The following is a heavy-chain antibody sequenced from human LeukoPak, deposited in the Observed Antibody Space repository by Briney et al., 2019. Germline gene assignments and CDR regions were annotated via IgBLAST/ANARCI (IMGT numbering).Heavy chain of an antibody. CDR2: INPNSGGT. CDR1: GYTFTGYY. V-gene: IGHV1-2*02. J-gene: IGHJ4*02. Sequence: GASVKVSCKASGYTFTGYYMHWVRQAPGQGLEWMGWINPNSGGTNYAQKFQGRVTMTRDTSISTAYMELSRLRSDDTAVYYCARGAPYSDIAAAQQDYWGQGTLVTVSS. D-gene: IGHD6-13*01. CDR3: ARGAPYSDIAAAQQDY.